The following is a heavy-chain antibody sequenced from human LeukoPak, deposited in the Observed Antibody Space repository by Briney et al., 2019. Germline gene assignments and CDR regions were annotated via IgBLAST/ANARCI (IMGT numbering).Heavy chain of an antibody. CDR3: ATRTFSEEAAPRDYYYLDV. J-gene: IGHJ6*03. Sequence: GASVKVSCKASGYTSTSHAMHWVRQAPGQRLEWMGWINAGNGNTKYSQKFQGRVTITRDTSASTAYMELSSLRSEDTAVYYCATRTFSEEAAPRDYYYLDVWGKGTTVTVSS. CDR2: INAGNGNT. CDR1: GYTSTSHA. V-gene: IGHV1-3*01.